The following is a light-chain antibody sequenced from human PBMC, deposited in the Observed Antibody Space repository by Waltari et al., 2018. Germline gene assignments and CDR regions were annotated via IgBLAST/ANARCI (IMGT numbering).Light chain of an antibody. J-gene: IGKJ2*01. Sequence: EVVLTQSPGTLSLFPGERATLSSRASQSVTTYLAWFQQRPGQAPRLLIYDGNKRATGIPSRFSGSGYGTAFTLTISSLEPEDFAVYYCQQRTDWLYTFGQGTKLEIK. CDR3: QQRTDWLYT. V-gene: IGKV3-11*01. CDR1: QSVTTY. CDR2: DGN.